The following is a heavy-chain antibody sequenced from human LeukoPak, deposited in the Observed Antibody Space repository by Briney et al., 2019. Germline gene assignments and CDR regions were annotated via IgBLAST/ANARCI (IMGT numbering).Heavy chain of an antibody. D-gene: IGHD1-14*01. CDR2: VHHTDSP. Sequence: SETLSLTCSVSGGSITTHYWSWIRQPPGKGLEWIGYVHHTDSPNFDPSLKSRVTISLDTSKNQFSLKLTSVTAADAAVYYCARDRRREGVHAFDVWGRETRDTVSS. CDR1: GGSITTHY. J-gene: IGHJ3*01. V-gene: IGHV4-59*11. CDR3: ARDRRREGVHAFDV.